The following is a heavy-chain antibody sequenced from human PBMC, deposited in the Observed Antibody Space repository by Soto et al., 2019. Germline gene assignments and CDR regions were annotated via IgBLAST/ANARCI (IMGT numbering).Heavy chain of an antibody. Sequence: SQTLSLTCAIYGDSVSSNSSACNWIRHSPSRGLEWLGRTYYRSKWYNDYAVSVKSRITINPDTSKNQFSLQLNSVTPEETAVYYCARAGYSSSWYYYFDYWGQGTLVTVSS. CDR3: ARAGYSSSWYYYFDY. J-gene: IGHJ4*02. V-gene: IGHV6-1*01. CDR1: GDSVSSNSSA. D-gene: IGHD6-13*01. CDR2: TYYRSKWYN.